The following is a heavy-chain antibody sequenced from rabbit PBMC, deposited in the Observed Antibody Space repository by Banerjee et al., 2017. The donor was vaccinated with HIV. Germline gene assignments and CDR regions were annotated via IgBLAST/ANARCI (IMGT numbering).Heavy chain of an antibody. D-gene: IGHD8-1*01. V-gene: IGHV1S45*01. CDR3: ARDYASSSDYHFNL. CDR1: GFSFSSSCW. Sequence: QQQLVESEGGLVKPGASLTLTCTASGFSFSSSCWICWVRQAPGKGLEWIACIYAGSGGSTYYASWAKGRFTISKTSSTTVTLQMTSLTAADTATYFCARDYASSSDYHFNLWGPGTLVTVS. CDR2: IYAGSGGST. J-gene: IGHJ4*01.